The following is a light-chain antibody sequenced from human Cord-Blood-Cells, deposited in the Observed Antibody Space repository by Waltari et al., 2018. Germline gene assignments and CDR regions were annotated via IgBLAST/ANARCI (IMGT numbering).Light chain of an antibody. CDR3: CSYAGSRV. CDR1: SSAVGSYNL. V-gene: IGLV2-23*01. J-gene: IGLJ1*01. CDR2: EGS. Sequence: QSALTQPASVSGSPGQSITISCTGTSSAVGSYNLVSWYQQHPGKAPKLMIYEGSKRPSGVSNRFSGSKSGNTASLTISGLQAEDEADYYCCSYAGSRVFGTGTKVTVL.